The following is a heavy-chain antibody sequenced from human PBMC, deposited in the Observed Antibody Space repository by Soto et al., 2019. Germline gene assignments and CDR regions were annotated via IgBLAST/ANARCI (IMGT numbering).Heavy chain of an antibody. Sequence: GGSLRLSCAASGFTFSSYAMHWVRQAPGKGLEWVAVISYDGSNKYYADSVKGRFTISRDNSKNTLYLQMNSLRAEDTAVYYCAREGYSSGWYGRYFDYWGQGTLVTVSS. D-gene: IGHD6-19*01. CDR3: AREGYSSGWYGRYFDY. CDR2: ISYDGSNK. J-gene: IGHJ4*02. CDR1: GFTFSSYA. V-gene: IGHV3-30-3*01.